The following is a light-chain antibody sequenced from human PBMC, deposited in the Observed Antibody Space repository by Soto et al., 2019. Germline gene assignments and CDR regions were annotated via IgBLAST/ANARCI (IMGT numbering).Light chain of an antibody. CDR1: QSITNY. J-gene: IGKJ3*01. CDR2: SAS. Sequence: DIQMTQSPSSLSASVGDRVTITCRASQSITNYLNWYQQKPGRAPKLLIYSASTLQSGVPSGFSGSGSGTDFTLTISSLQPEDSATYYCQQSSSTPFTFGPGTKVHVK. CDR3: QQSSSTPFT. V-gene: IGKV1-39*01.